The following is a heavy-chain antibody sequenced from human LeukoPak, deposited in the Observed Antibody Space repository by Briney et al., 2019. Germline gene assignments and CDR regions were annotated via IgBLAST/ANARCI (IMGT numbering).Heavy chain of an antibody. J-gene: IGHJ4*02. CDR3: ARDRWELRRATPYFDY. CDR2: IYTSGST. D-gene: IGHD1-26*01. Sequence: SETLSLTCTVSGGSISSYYWSWIRQPAGKGLEWIGRIYTSGSTNYNPSLKSRVTMSVDTSKNQFSLKLSSVTAADTAVYYCARDRWELRRATPYFDYWGQGTLVTVS. CDR1: GGSISSYY. V-gene: IGHV4-4*07.